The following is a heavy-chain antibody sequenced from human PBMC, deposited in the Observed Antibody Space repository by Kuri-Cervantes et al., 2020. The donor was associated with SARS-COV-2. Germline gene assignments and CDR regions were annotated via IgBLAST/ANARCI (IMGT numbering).Heavy chain of an antibody. V-gene: IGHV3-33*01. CDR3: ARWSIVGATRGLLRYYGMDV. CDR1: GYTFSSYG. D-gene: IGHD1-26*01. CDR2: IWYDGSNK. Sequence: SLKISCAASGYTFSSYGMHWVRQAPGKGLEWVAVIWYDGSNKYYADSVKGRFTISRDNSKNTLYLQMNSLRAEDTAVYYCARWSIVGATRGLLRYYGMDVWGQGTTVTVSS. J-gene: IGHJ6*02.